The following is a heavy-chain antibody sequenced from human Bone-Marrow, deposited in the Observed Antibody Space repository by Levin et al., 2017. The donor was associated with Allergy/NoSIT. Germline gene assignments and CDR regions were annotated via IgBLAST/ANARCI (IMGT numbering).Heavy chain of an antibody. V-gene: IGHV4-39*01. Sequence: PSETLSLTCTVSSGSITTSDYYWTWIRQPPGKGLEWIGHVYYSGNTLYHPSLRGRVALSVDTSKNEFSLRLTSVTATDTAVYFCARRPTERYSQYFDLWGQGILVIVSS. CDR2: VYYSGNT. CDR1: SGSITTSDYY. D-gene: IGHD5-18*01. CDR3: ARRPTERYSQYFDL. J-gene: IGHJ4*01.